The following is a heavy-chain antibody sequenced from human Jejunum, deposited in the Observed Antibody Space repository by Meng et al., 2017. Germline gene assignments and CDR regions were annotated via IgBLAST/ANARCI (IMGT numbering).Heavy chain of an antibody. CDR3: ARDWVAVTD. D-gene: IGHD6-19*01. Sequence: EVQLVETGGGLIQPGASLRLSCAASGFAVFTNSMSWVRQAPGKGLEWVSVIYAGGNTYYADSVKGRFTISRDSSKNTLYLQMNSLKVEDTAVYYCARDWVAVTDWGQGTLVTVSS. J-gene: IGHJ4*02. V-gene: IGHV3-53*02. CDR2: IYAGGNT. CDR1: GFAVFTNS.